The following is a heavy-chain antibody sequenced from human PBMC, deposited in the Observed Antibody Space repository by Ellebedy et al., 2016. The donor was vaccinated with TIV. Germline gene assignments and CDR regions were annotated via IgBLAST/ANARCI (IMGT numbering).Heavy chain of an antibody. CDR2: VKSEGDGGAT. CDR3: STYLCSRCLTCYVY. V-gene: IGHV3-15*01. J-gene: IGHJ4*02. D-gene: IGHD2-8*01. CDR1: GFTCANAW. Sequence: GESLKISCAASGFTCANAWMSWVRQTPGKGLAWVGRVKSEGDGGATDYAAAVRGRVTLSRDDANKTLFLQLNSLKTGDTAVYYCSTYLCSRCLTCYVYWGQGALVTVSS.